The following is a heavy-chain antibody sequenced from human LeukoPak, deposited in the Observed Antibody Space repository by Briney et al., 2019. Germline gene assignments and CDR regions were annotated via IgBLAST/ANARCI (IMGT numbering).Heavy chain of an antibody. V-gene: IGHV4-59*08. J-gene: IGHJ4*02. Sequence: SETLTLTCTVSGDSIINYYWSWVRQSPGKGLEWIGYIYYSGSTKYNPSLKSRVTISVDTSKNQFSLKLSSVTAADTAVYYCARHRGSGSPYFDYWGQGTLVTVSS. CDR3: ARHRGSGSPYFDY. D-gene: IGHD3-10*01. CDR2: IYYSGST. CDR1: GDSIINYY.